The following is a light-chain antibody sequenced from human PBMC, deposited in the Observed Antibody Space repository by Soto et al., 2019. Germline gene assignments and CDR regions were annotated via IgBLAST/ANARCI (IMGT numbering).Light chain of an antibody. CDR2: GNN. CDR3: QAYDSSLSGPV. J-gene: IGLJ2*01. V-gene: IGLV1-40*01. CDR1: SSNIGAGYD. Sequence: QSVLTQPPSVSGAPGQRVTISCIGSSSNIGAGYDVHWYQQVPGTAPKLLIYGNNKRPSGVPDRFSGSKSGTSASLAITGLQAEEEAADYCQAYDSSLSGPVFGGGTKLTVL.